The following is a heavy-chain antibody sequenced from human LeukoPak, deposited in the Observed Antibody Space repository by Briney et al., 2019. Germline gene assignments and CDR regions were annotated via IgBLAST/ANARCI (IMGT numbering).Heavy chain of an antibody. V-gene: IGHV3-48*04. J-gene: IGHJ5*02. CDR1: GFTFSSYS. D-gene: IGHD6-13*01. CDR3: ARDCLIAAAGTYNWFDP. CDR2: ISSSSSTI. Sequence: GGSLRLSCAASGFTFSSYSMNWVRQAPGKGLEWVSYISSSSSTIYYADSVKGRFTISRDNAKNSLYLQMNSLRAEDTAVYYCARDCLIAAAGTYNWFDPWGQGTLVTVSS.